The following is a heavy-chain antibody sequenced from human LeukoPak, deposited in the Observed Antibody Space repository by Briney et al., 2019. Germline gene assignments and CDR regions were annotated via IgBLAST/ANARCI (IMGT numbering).Heavy chain of an antibody. CDR3: ARLHTYDFWSGWRGLFDY. D-gene: IGHD3-3*01. Sequence: GGSLRLSCAASGFTFSRYWMSWVRQAPGKGLEWVAFIRYDGSNKYYADSVKGRFTISRDNAKSSLYLQMNSLRAEDTAVYYCARLHTYDFWSGWRGLFDYWGQGTLVTVSS. CDR1: GFTFSRYW. J-gene: IGHJ4*02. V-gene: IGHV3-33*08. CDR2: IRYDGSNK.